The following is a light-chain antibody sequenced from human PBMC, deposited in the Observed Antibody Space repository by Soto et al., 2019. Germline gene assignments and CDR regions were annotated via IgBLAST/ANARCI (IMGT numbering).Light chain of an antibody. CDR3: QHSGSSPRT. CDR1: QSVRNGY. V-gene: IGKV3-20*01. CDR2: DAS. Sequence: EIVLTQSPGTLSLSPGERATLSCRASQSVRNGYLAWYQQKRGQSPRLLIYDASNSATGIPDRFSGSGSGTDFTLTIDRLVPEDLAVYYCQHSGSSPRTCGQGTKLEIK. J-gene: IGKJ2*01.